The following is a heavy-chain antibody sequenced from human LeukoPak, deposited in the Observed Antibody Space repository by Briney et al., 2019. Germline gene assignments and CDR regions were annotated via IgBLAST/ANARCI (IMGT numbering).Heavy chain of an antibody. V-gene: IGHV3-30-3*01. CDR2: TSSDGTVK. Sequence: GRSLRLSCAASGFTFSTYAMHWVRQAPGKGLEWVAVTSSDGTVKYYADSVKGRFTISRDNSKNTLYLQMNSLRAEDTVVYYCARDRSVATFYYYYGMDVWGQGTTVTVSS. D-gene: IGHD5-12*01. CDR1: GFTFSTYA. CDR3: ARDRSVATFYYYYGMDV. J-gene: IGHJ6*02.